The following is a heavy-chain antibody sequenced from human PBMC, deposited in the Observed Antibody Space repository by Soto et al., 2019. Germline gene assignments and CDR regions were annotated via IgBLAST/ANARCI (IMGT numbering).Heavy chain of an antibody. Sequence: SETLSLTCTVSCGSMSSSNWWNWVRQSPGKGLEWIGEAHHSGRTNYNPSLKSRVTISVDKSKNHFSLKLSSVTAADTAVYYCARRWGRTFDYWGQGTLVTSPQ. CDR1: CGSMSSSNW. D-gene: IGHD7-27*01. J-gene: IGHJ4*02. CDR3: ARRWGRTFDY. V-gene: IGHV4-4*02. CDR2: AHHSGRT.